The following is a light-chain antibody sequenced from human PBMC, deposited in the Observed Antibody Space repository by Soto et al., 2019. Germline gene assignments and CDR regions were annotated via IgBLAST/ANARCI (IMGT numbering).Light chain of an antibody. J-gene: IGKJ1*01. CDR2: DAS. V-gene: IGKV3-11*01. CDR1: QSVSSY. CDR3: QQRSNWPR. Sequence: VMTLSLASLSAYNGERATRSFRASQSVSSYLAWYQQKPGQAPRLLIYDASNRATGIPARFSGSGSGTDFTLTISSLEPEDCAVYYCQQRSNWPRFGQGTKVDIK.